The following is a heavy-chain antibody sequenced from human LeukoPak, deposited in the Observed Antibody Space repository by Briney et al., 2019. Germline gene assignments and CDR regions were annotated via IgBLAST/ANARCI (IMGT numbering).Heavy chain of an antibody. CDR3: ATSGSYYVHYYYMDV. CDR2: IIPIFGTA. Sequence: GASVKVSCKASGYTFTGYYMHWVRQAPGQGLEWMGGIIPIFGTANYAQKFQGRVTITTDESTSTAYMELSSLRSEDMAVYYCATSGSYYVHYYYMDVWGKGTTVTVSS. J-gene: IGHJ6*03. CDR1: GYTFTGYY. V-gene: IGHV1-69*05. D-gene: IGHD1-26*01.